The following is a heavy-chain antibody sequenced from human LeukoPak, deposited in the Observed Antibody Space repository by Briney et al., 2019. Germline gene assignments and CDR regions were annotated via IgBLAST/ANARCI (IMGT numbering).Heavy chain of an antibody. Sequence: GESLNISCKGSGYSFTSYWIGWVRQMRAKGLEWMGIIYPSVSDTRYSPSFQGQVTISADKSISTAYLQWSSLKASDTAMYYCASGSGDYAFDYWGQGTLVTVSS. CDR1: GYSFTSYW. CDR2: IYPSVSDT. D-gene: IGHD4-17*01. CDR3: ASGSGDYAFDY. J-gene: IGHJ4*02. V-gene: IGHV5-51*01.